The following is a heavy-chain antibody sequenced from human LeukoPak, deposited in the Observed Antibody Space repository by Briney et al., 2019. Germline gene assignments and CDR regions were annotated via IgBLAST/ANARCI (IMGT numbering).Heavy chain of an antibody. Sequence: SETLSLTCAVYGGSFSGYYWSWIRQPPGKGLEWSGEINHSGSTNYNPSLKSRVTISVDTSKNQFSLKLSSVTAADTAVYYCARIGYCTNGVCFDYWGQGTLVTVSS. CDR3: ARIGYCTNGVCFDY. V-gene: IGHV4-34*01. CDR2: INHSGST. CDR1: GGSFSGYY. J-gene: IGHJ4*02. D-gene: IGHD2-8*01.